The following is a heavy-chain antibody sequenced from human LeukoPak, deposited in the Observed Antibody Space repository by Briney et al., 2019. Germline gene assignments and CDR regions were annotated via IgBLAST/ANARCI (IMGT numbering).Heavy chain of an antibody. D-gene: IGHD3-22*01. CDR2: ISSSSSYI. Sequence: GGSLRLSCAASGFTSSSYSMNWVRQAPGKGLEWVSSISSSSSYIYYADSVKGRFTISRDNAKNSMYLQMNSLRAEDTAVYYCAREKPALTSYYDSTGYYFFDYWGQGTLVTVSS. V-gene: IGHV3-21*01. CDR3: AREKPALTSYYDSTGYYFFDY. J-gene: IGHJ4*02. CDR1: GFTSSSYS.